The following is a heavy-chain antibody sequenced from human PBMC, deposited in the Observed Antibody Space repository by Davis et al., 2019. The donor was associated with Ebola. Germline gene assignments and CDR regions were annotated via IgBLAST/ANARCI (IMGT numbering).Heavy chain of an antibody. CDR1: GFTFSSYG. V-gene: IGHV3-30*18. CDR3: AKSLAGTTPHDY. Sequence: GESLKISCAASGFTFSSYGMHWVRQAPGKGLEWVAVISYDGSNKYYADSVKGRFTISRDNSKNTLYLQMNSLRAEDTAVYYCAKSLAGTTPHDYWGQGTLVTVSS. D-gene: IGHD1-1*01. CDR2: ISYDGSNK. J-gene: IGHJ4*02.